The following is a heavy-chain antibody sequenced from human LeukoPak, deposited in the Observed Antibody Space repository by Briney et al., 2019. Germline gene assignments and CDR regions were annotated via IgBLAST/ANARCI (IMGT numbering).Heavy chain of an antibody. CDR3: ARGSEYTSSTNYYFDC. Sequence: GGSLRLSCAASGFTFSSYWMSWVRQAPGKGLEWVANIKQDGGETYYVDSVKGRFTISRDNAKKSLFLHMNSLRVEDTAVYYCARGSEYTSSTNYYFDCWGQGTLVTVSS. D-gene: IGHD6-6*01. V-gene: IGHV3-7*01. J-gene: IGHJ4*02. CDR1: GFTFSSYW. CDR2: IKQDGGET.